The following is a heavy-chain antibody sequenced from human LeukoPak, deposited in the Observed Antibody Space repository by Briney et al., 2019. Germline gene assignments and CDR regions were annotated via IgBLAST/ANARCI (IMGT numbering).Heavy chain of an antibody. D-gene: IGHD1-1*01. CDR1: GFTFGDYA. Sequence: GGSLRLSCTASGFTFGDYAMSWIRQAPGKGLEWVGFIRSKAYGETADYAASVKGRFTISRDDSKAVAYLQMNSLKTEDTAVYHCTRDRGAYNLYDYWGQGTLVTVSS. V-gene: IGHV3-49*03. J-gene: IGHJ4*02. CDR3: TRDRGAYNLYDY. CDR2: IRSKAYGETA.